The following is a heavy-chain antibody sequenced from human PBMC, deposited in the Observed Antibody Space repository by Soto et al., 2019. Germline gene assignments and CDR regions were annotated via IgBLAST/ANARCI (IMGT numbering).Heavy chain of an antibody. V-gene: IGHV3-7*01. CDR3: ARNRKAYGSFDK. Sequence: GGSLRLSCAASGFTFSSYWISWVRQAPGKGLEWVANIKQDGSGKYYVDSVKGRFTISRDKAKNSLYLQMKSLRDEDTAVYYRARNRKAYGSFDKRGQGTLVT. J-gene: IGHJ4*02. CDR1: GFTFSSYW. D-gene: IGHD4-17*01. CDR2: IKQDGSGK.